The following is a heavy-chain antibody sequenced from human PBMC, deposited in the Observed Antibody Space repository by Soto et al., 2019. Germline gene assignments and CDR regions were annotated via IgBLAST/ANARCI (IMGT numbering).Heavy chain of an antibody. J-gene: IGHJ4*02. V-gene: IGHV3-74*01. CDR3: ARPTSLGGNPFDY. D-gene: IGHD2-15*01. Sequence: EVPLVESGGGLVQPGGSLRLSCAASGFTFSSYWMHWVRQAPGKGLEWVSRITSDGSSPTYEDSVRGRFTISRDNAKNTLYLQMNSLRAEDTAVYYCARPTSLGGNPFDYWGQGTLVTVSS. CDR1: GFTFSSYW. CDR2: ITSDGSSP.